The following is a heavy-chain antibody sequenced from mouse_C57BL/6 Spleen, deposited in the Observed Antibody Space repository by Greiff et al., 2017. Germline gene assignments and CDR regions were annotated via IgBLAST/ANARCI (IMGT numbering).Heavy chain of an antibody. D-gene: IGHD1-1*01. J-gene: IGHJ2*01. V-gene: IGHV5-9*01. CDR2: ISGGGGNT. CDR1: GFTFSSYT. CDR3: ARIYYYGSNFDY. Sequence: EVKVVESGGGLVKPGGSLKLSCAASGFTFSSYTMSWVRQTPEKRLEWVATISGGGGNTYYPDSVKGRFTISRDNAKNTLYLQMSSLRSEDTALYYCARIYYYGSNFDYWSQGTTLTVSS.